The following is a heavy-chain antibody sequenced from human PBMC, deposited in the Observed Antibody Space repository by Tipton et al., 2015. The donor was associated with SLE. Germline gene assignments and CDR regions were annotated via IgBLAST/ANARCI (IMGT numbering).Heavy chain of an antibody. J-gene: IGHJ6*03. CDR3: ARELGIRGVTGCYMDV. D-gene: IGHD3-10*01. CDR1: GFNFNSYA. V-gene: IGHV3-30*04. Sequence: SLRLSCAASGFNFNSYAVHWVRQAPGKGLEWVAVISYDGGSEYYADSVKGRFTISRDNSKNTLYLQTNSLRGEDTALYYCARELGIRGVTGCYMDVWGKGTTVTVSS. CDR2: ISYDGGSE.